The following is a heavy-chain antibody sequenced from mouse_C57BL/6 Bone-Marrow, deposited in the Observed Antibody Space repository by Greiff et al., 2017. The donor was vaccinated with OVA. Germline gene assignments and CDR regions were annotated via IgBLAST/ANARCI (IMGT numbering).Heavy chain of an antibody. D-gene: IGHD1-1*01. Sequence: EVKLMESGPVLVKPGASVKMSCKASGYTFTDYYMNWVKQSHGKSLEWIGVINPYNGGTSYNQKFKGKATLTVDKSSSTAYMELNSLTSEDSAVYYCARDSYYYAYYFDYWGQGTTLTVSS. CDR1: GYTFTDYY. V-gene: IGHV1-19*01. J-gene: IGHJ2*01. CDR3: ARDSYYYAYYFDY. CDR2: INPYNGGT.